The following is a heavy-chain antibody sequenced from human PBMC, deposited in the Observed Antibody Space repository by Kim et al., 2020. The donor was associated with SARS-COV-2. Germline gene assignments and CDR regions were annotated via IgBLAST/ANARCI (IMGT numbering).Heavy chain of an antibody. J-gene: IGHJ3*02. CDR3: ARWDMTPDAFDI. V-gene: IGHV7-4-1*02. D-gene: IGHD1-26*01. Sequence: TYAQGFTGRFVFSLDPSVSTAYLQISSLKAEDTAVYYCARWDMTPDAFDIWGQGTMVTVSS.